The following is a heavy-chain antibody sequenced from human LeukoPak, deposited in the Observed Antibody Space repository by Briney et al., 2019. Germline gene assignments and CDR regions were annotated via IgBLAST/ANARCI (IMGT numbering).Heavy chain of an antibody. CDR1: GFTFSSYA. CDR3: ARDSVPAARRFRFDP. V-gene: IGHV3-23*01. CDR2: TSGSGGST. J-gene: IGHJ5*02. D-gene: IGHD2-2*01. Sequence: GGCLRLSCAASGFTFSSYAMSWVSQPPRNGLGWVSATSGSGGSTYYADSVKGRFTISRDNSQNTLYLQMNSLRGEDTAVYYCARDSVPAARRFRFDPWGQGTLVTVSS.